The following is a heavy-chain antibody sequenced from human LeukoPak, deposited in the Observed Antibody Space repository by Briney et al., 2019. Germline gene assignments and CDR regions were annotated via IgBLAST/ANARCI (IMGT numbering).Heavy chain of an antibody. V-gene: IGHV3-30*02. D-gene: IGHD1-26*01. Sequence: PGGSLRLSCAASGFTFSSYGMHWVRQAPGKGLEWVAFIRYDGSNKYYAGSVKGRFTISRDNSKNTLYLQMNSLRAEDTAVYYCAKVSPSTTKGSLGYFDYWGQGTLVTVSS. CDR2: IRYDGSNK. J-gene: IGHJ4*02. CDR3: AKVSPSTTKGSLGYFDY. CDR1: GFTFSSYG.